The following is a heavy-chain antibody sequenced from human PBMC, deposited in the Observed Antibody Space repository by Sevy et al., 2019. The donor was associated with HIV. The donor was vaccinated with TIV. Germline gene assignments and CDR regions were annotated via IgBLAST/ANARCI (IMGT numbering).Heavy chain of an antibody. D-gene: IGHD5-18*01. CDR3: ARGGTAMASWFDP. V-gene: IGHV1-69*13. J-gene: IGHJ5*02. CDR1: GGTFSSYA. CDR2: IIPIFGTA. Sequence: ASVKVSCKASGGTFSSYAISWVRQAPGQGLEWMGGIIPIFGTANYAQKFQGRVTITADESTSTAYMELGSLRSEDTAVYYCARGGTAMASWFDPWGQGTLVTVSS.